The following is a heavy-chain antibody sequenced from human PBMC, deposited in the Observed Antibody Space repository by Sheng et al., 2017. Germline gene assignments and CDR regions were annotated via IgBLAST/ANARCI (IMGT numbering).Heavy chain of an antibody. CDR1: GFTFSSYS. J-gene: IGHJ4*02. V-gene: IGHV3-21*01. Sequence: EVQLVESGGGLVKPGGSLRLSCAASGFTFSSYSMNWVRQAPGKGLEWVSSISSSSSYIYYADSVKGRFTISRDNAKNSLYLQMNSLRAEDTAVYYCAREGYGDYGYGVWGQGTLVTVSS. CDR3: AREGYGDYGYGV. D-gene: IGHD4-17*01. CDR2: ISSSSSYI.